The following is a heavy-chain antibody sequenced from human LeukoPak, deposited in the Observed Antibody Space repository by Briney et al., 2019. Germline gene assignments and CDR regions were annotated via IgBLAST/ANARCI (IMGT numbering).Heavy chain of an antibody. V-gene: IGHV5-51*01. CDR1: GYSFTNYW. Sequence: GESLKISCKGSGYSFTNYWIGWVRQMPGKGLEWMGIIYPGDSDTRYSPSFQGQVTISADKSISTAYLQWSSLKASDTAMYYCARHYYYGSGSYYNFDYWGQGTLVTVSS. CDR3: ARHYYYGSGSYYNFDY. CDR2: IYPGDSDT. J-gene: IGHJ4*02. D-gene: IGHD3-10*01.